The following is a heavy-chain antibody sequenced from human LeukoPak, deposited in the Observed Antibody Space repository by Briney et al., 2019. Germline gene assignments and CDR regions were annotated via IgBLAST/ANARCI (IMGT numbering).Heavy chain of an antibody. V-gene: IGHV3-48*01. J-gene: IGHJ4*02. Sequence: GGSLRLSCATSGFTFGVYSMNWVRQAPGKGLEWISYITGTSTTIYYADSVRGRFTISRDNAKNSLYLQLNNQRADDTAVYYCARSTDWYADYWGQGTLVTVSS. CDR3: ARSTDWYADY. D-gene: IGHD3-9*01. CDR2: ITGTSTTI. CDR1: GFTFGVYS.